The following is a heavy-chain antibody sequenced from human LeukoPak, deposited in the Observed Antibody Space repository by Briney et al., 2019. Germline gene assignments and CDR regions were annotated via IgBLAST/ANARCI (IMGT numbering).Heavy chain of an antibody. D-gene: IGHD3-9*01. Sequence: ASVKVSCKASGYTLTSYGISWVRQAPGQGLEWMGWISAYNGNTNYAQKLQGRVTMTTDTSTSTAYMERRSLRSDDTAVYYCARDYDILTGYYIDAFDIWGQGTMVTVSS. CDR2: ISAYNGNT. J-gene: IGHJ3*02. CDR3: ARDYDILTGYYIDAFDI. V-gene: IGHV1-18*01. CDR1: GYTLTSYG.